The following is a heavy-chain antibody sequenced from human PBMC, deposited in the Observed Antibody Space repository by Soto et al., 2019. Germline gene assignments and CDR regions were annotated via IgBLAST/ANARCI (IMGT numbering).Heavy chain of an antibody. CDR3: AVGVDYGDYVYFDS. V-gene: IGHV1-18*04. J-gene: IGHJ4*02. CDR1: GYTFSSRG. Sequence: QVQMVQSGTEVKEPGASVKVSCKASGYTFSSRGISWVRQAPGQGLEWLGWISCYNGDTFYAQKVQDRVTMTTDRSTSTAYLDLRNLSSDDTAVYYCAVGVDYGDYVYFDSWGQGTLVTVSS. CDR2: ISCYNGDT. D-gene: IGHD4-17*01.